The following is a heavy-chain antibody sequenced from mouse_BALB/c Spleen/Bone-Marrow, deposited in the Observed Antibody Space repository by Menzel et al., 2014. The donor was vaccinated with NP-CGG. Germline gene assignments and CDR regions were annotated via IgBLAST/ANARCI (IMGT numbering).Heavy chain of an antibody. D-gene: IGHD6-2*01. CDR2: INPDSSTI. V-gene: IGHV4-1*02. CDR1: GFDFSRYW. CDR3: ARPGSPLVDYWYFDV. Sequence: DVKLQESGGGLVQPGGSLKLSCAASGFDFSRYWMSWVRQAPGKGLEWIGEINPDSSTINYTPSLRDKFIISRDNAKNTLYLQMSKVRSEDTALYYCARPGSPLVDYWYFDVWGAGTTVTVSS. J-gene: IGHJ1*01.